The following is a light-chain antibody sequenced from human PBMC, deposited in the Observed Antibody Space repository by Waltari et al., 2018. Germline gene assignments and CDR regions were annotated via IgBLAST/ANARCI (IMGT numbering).Light chain of an antibody. CDR3: QQYYNTPPT. V-gene: IGKV4-1*01. Sequence: DIVMTQSPDSLTVSPGERATIHSRSSQSVSDHVNNKNYLAWYRQKPGQPPKLLISWASTREFGVPDRFSGSGSGTEFTLTISSLQPEDVAVYYCQQYYNTPPTFGQGTKVEIK. J-gene: IGKJ1*01. CDR1: QSVSDHVNNKNY. CDR2: WAS.